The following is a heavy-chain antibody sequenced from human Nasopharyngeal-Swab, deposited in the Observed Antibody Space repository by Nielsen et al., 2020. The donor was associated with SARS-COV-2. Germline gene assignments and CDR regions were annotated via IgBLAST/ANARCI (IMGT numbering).Heavy chain of an antibody. Sequence: GESLKISCAASGFTFSSYAMSWVRQAPGKGLEWVSTISGSGGSTYYADSVKGRFTISRDNSKNTLYLQMNSLRAEDTAVYYCARDSGSSGWSGAYWGQGTLVTVSS. J-gene: IGHJ4*02. CDR1: GFTFSSYA. D-gene: IGHD6-19*01. CDR2: ISGSGGST. V-gene: IGHV3-23*01. CDR3: ARDSGSSGWSGAY.